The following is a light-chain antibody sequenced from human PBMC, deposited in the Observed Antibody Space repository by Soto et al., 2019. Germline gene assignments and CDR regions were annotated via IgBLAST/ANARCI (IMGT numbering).Light chain of an antibody. Sequence: VTQPHSVSESPGKTVTISCTRSSGSIASNYVQWYQQRPGSAPTTVIYEDNQRPSGVPDRFSGSIDSSSNSASLTISGLKTEDEADYYCQSYYSRNVVFGGGTKLTVL. J-gene: IGLJ2*01. CDR2: EDN. CDR3: QSYYSRNVV. V-gene: IGLV6-57*04. CDR1: SGSIASNY.